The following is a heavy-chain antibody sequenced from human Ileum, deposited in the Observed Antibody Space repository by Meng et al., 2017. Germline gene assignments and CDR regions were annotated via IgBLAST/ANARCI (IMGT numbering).Heavy chain of an antibody. CDR1: GCSISSTSYY. CDR2: LFYSGST. Sequence: GSLRLSFSVSGCSISSTSYYWGWIRQPPGKGLEWIGNLFYSGSTYFNPSLKSRFTISVDTSKNHFSLNLSSVTAADTAVYYCARVSGSGSYRFFDYWGQGTLVTVSS. J-gene: IGHJ4*02. V-gene: IGHV4-39*07. D-gene: IGHD3-10*01. CDR3: ARVSGSGSYRFFDY.